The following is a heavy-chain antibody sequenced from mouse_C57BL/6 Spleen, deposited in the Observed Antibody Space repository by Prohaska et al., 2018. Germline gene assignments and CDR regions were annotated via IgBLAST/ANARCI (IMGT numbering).Heavy chain of an antibody. J-gene: IGHJ2*01. Sequence: EYMGYISYSGSTYYNPSLKSRISITRDTSKNQYYLQLNSVTTEDTATYYCARSLDGYYVGYWGQGTTLTVSS. CDR3: ARSLDGYYVGY. V-gene: IGHV3-8*01. CDR2: ISYSGST. D-gene: IGHD2-3*01.